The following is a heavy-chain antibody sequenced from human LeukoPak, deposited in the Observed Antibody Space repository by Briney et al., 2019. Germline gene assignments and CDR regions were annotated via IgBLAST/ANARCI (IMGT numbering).Heavy chain of an antibody. CDR2: ISYDGTKI. Sequence: LTGGSLRLSCAASGFSFSTHKMNWVRQAPGKGLEWVAVISYDGTKIYYADSAKGRFTISRDNSKNMVYLQMNSLRAEDTALYYCARDSVKLPGISYFDNWGQGTRVTVSS. CDR1: GFSFSTHK. CDR3: ARDSVKLPGISYFDN. D-gene: IGHD3-3*02. J-gene: IGHJ1*01. V-gene: IGHV3-30-3*01.